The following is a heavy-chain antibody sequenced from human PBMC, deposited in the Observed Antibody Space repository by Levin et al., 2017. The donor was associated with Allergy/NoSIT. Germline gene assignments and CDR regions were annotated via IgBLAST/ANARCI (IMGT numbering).Heavy chain of an antibody. CDR2: IIPIFGTA. CDR1: GGTFSSYA. Sequence: ASVKVSCKASGGTFSSYAISWVRQAPGQGLEWMGGIIPIFGTANYAQKFQGRVTITADESTSTAYMELSSLRSEDTAVYYCARGRVSWIVGATRSLGLSAFDIWGQGTMVTVSS. CDR3: ARGRVSWIVGATRSLGLSAFDI. J-gene: IGHJ3*02. D-gene: IGHD1-26*01. V-gene: IGHV1-69*13.